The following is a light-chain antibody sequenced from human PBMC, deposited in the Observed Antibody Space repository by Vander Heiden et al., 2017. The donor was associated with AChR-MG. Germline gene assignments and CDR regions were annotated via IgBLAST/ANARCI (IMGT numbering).Light chain of an antibody. CDR1: SSNIGAGND. J-gene: IGLJ3*02. CDR3: QSDDSSRSGSV. CDR2: GKS. Sequence: QSVLTHPPSVSGAPGQRVTISCTWSSSNIGAGNDVHWYQQRPGTAPKLLIYGKSKRPAVVPERFSGSKSGTSASLAITGLQAEDEADYYCQSDDSSRSGSVFGGGTKLTVL. V-gene: IGLV1-40*01.